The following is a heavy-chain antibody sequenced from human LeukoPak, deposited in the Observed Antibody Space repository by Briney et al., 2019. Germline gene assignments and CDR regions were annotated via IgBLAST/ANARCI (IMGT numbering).Heavy chain of an antibody. CDR2: IYHSGST. CDR3: ASDNTYDFWSASTNFDY. CDR1: GYSISSGYY. J-gene: IGHJ4*02. Sequence: TETLSLTCTVSGYSISSGYYWGWIRQPPGKGLEWIGSIYHSGSTYYNPSLKSRVTISVDTSKNQFSLKLSSVTAADTAVYYCASDNTYDFWSASTNFDYWGQGTLVTVSS. V-gene: IGHV4-38-2*02. D-gene: IGHD3-3*01.